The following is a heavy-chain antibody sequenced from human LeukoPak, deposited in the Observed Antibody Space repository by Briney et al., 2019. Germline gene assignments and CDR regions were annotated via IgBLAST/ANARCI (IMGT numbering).Heavy chain of an antibody. D-gene: IGHD4-23*01. V-gene: IGHV4-38-2*02. Sequence: SETLSLTCTVSGYSIGSISSTYYWGWVRQSPGKGLEWIGSIYQSGSTYYNPSLQSRVTISIDTSKNQFSLKLSSVTAADTAVYYCARLRVQNYGGNWGFDYWGQGTLVTVSS. CDR3: ARLRVQNYGGNWGFDY. J-gene: IGHJ4*02. CDR1: GYSIGSISSTYY. CDR2: IYQSGST.